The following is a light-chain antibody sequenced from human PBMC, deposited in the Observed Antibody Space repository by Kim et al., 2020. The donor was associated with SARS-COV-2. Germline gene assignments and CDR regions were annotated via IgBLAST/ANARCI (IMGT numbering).Light chain of an antibody. CDR3: QAWDSRSWV. CDR2: QDN. V-gene: IGLV3-1*01. J-gene: IGLJ3*02. Sequence: SYELTQPPSVSVSPGQTATITCSGDKLGDKYACWYQQKPGQSPVLVIYQDNKRPSGIPERFSGSNSGNTATLTISGTQAMDEADYYCQAWDSRSWV. CDR1: KLGDKY.